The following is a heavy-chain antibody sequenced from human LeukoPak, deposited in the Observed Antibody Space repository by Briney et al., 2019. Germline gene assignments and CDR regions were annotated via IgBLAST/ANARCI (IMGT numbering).Heavy chain of an antibody. CDR2: ISGSGGST. CDR1: GFTFSSYA. Sequence: GGSLRLSCAASGFTFSSYAMSWVRQAPGKGLEWVSAISGSGGSTYYADSVKGRFTISRDNSKNTLYLQMNSLRAEDTAVYYCATWVFLGESGYYDYWRQGTLVTVSS. V-gene: IGHV3-23*01. D-gene: IGHD3-10*01. CDR3: ATWVFLGESGYYDY. J-gene: IGHJ4*02.